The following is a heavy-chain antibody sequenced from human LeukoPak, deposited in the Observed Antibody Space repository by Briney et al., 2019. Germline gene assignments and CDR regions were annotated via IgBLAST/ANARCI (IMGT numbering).Heavy chain of an antibody. J-gene: IGHJ4*02. V-gene: IGHV3-53*01. Sequence: GGSLRLACVASGFNVSNNYMNWVRQAPGKGLEWVSLIYSGGGTLYADSVKGRFTISRDSSKNTLYPQMNSLRAEDTAVYYCARWLSFWGQGTLVTVSS. CDR3: ARWLSF. CDR2: IYSGGGT. CDR1: GFNVSNNY. D-gene: IGHD6-19*01.